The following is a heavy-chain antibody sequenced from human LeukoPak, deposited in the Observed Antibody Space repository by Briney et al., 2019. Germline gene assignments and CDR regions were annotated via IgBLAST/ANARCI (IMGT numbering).Heavy chain of an antibody. CDR1: GYTFTGYY. CDR3: ARGADFRSGYCPY. D-gene: IGHD3-3*01. CDR2: INPNSGGT. Sequence: GASVKVSCKASGYTFTGYYMHWVRQAPGQGLEWMGWINPNSGGTNYAQKFQGRVTMTRDTSISTAYMELSRLRSDDTAVYYCARGADFRSGYCPYWGQGTLVTVSS. V-gene: IGHV1-2*02. J-gene: IGHJ4*02.